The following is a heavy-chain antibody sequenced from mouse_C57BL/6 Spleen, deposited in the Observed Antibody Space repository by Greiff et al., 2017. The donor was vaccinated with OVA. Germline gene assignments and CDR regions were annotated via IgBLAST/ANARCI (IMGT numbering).Heavy chain of an antibody. D-gene: IGHD1-1*01. CDR1: GYTFTSYD. J-gene: IGHJ1*03. V-gene: IGHV1-85*01. Sequence: QVQLQQSGPELVKPGASVKLSCKASGYTFTSYDINWVKQRPGQGLEWIGWIYPRDGSTKYNKKFKGKATLTVDTSSSTAYMELHSLTSEDSAVYVCASYGSSYGYWYFDVWGTGTTVTVSS. CDR2: IYPRDGST. CDR3: ASYGSSYGYWYFDV.